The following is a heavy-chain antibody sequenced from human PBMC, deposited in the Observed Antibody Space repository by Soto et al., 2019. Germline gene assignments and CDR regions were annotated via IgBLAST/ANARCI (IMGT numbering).Heavy chain of an antibody. D-gene: IGHD2-2*02. CDR1: GFTFSDYA. V-gene: IGHV3-23*01. J-gene: IGHJ4*02. CDR3: ANVPIWCSSTSCYTEGFDY. Sequence: GGGLVQPGGSLRLSCTASGFTFSDYAMSWVRQPPGKGLEWVSVISAGGSTYYADSVKGRFTVSRANSKNTLYLQMNSLRAEDTAVYYCANVPIWCSSTSCYTEGFDYWGQGTLVTVSS. CDR2: ISAGGST.